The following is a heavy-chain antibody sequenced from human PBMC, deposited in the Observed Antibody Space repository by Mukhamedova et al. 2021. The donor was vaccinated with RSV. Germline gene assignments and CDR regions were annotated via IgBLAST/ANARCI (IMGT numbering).Heavy chain of an antibody. V-gene: IGHV3-30*02. Sequence: FTISRDNSKNTLYLQMNSLRAEDTAVYYCAKDSDYWGQGTLVTVS. CDR3: AKDSDY. J-gene: IGHJ4*02.